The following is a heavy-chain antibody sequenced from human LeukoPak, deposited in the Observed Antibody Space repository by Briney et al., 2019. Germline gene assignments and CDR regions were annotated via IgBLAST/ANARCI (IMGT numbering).Heavy chain of an antibody. V-gene: IGHV4-59*08. CDR3: ARHAVYAGSGWAFDY. D-gene: IGHD6-19*01. J-gene: IGHJ4*02. CDR2: IYYTGSGST. CDR1: GGSFSGYY. Sequence: SETLSLTCAVYGGSFSGYYWSWIRQPPGKGLEWIGYIYYTGSGSTSHSPSLKSRVTISVDTSKNQFSLNLNSVTAADTAVYYCARHAVYAGSGWAFDYWGQGTLVTVFS.